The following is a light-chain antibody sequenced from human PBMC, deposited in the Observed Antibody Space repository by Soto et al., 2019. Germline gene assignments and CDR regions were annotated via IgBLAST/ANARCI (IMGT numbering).Light chain of an antibody. CDR3: QKYTGATTWT. CDR2: ASS. J-gene: IGKJ1*01. CDR1: EGITNY. Sequence: DSQMTQSPSSLSASVGDRVTITCRASEGITNYLAWYQQKPWKATKLLIYASSTLQSGAPSRFSGSGSGTDLPRTITSLQSEDVATYDCQKYTGATTWTFGQGTKVEV. V-gene: IGKV1-27*01.